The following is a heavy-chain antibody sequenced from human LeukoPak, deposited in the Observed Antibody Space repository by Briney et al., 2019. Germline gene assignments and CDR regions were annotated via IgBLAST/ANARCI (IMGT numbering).Heavy chain of an antibody. J-gene: IGHJ6*03. CDR1: GFTFSSYG. CDR3: ATLSSGWGHYYYMDV. Sequence: PGGSLRLSCAASGFTFSSYGMHWVRQAPGKGLEWVAFIRYDGSNKYYADSVKGRFTISRDNSKNTLYLQMNSLRAEDTAVYYCATLSSGWGHYYYMDVWGKGTTVTISS. D-gene: IGHD6-19*01. CDR2: IRYDGSNK. V-gene: IGHV3-30*02.